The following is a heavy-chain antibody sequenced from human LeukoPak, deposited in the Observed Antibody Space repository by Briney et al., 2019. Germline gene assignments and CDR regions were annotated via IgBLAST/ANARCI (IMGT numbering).Heavy chain of an antibody. CDR1: GYTFTSNY. D-gene: IGHD4-17*01. V-gene: IGHV1-46*01. J-gene: IGHJ6*03. CDR2: ISPSGGST. Sequence: ASVKVSCKAFGYTFTSNYMHWVRQAPGQGPEWMGVISPSGGSTTYAQKFQGRVTLTRDMSTSTDYLELSSLRSEDTAVYYCAREIQAARLRNNYMDVWGKGTTVTVSS. CDR3: AREIQAARLRNNYMDV.